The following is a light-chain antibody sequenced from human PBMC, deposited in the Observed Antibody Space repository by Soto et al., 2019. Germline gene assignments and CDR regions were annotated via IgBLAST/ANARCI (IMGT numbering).Light chain of an antibody. CDR2: DAS. Sequence: DIQMTQSPSTLSSSVGDRVTLTCRASQSISSWLAWYQQKPGKAPKLLIYDASSLESGVPSGFSGSGSGTELTLTISSLQPDDFANYYCQQYNSYSPWTFGQGTKVDIK. CDR3: QQYNSYSPWT. V-gene: IGKV1-5*01. CDR1: QSISSW. J-gene: IGKJ1*01.